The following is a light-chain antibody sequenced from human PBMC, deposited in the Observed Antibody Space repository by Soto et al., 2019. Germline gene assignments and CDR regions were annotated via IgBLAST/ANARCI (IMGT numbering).Light chain of an antibody. CDR3: QLCSSSPIT. Sequence: EIVLTQSPGTLSLSPGERATLSCRASQSVAKNYLAWYQQKPGQAPRLLIHDASIRATGIPDRFSGSGSGTDFTLTISRLEPEDFAVYYCQLCSSSPITFGGGTKVDIK. CDR2: DAS. J-gene: IGKJ4*01. V-gene: IGKV3-20*01. CDR1: QSVAKNY.